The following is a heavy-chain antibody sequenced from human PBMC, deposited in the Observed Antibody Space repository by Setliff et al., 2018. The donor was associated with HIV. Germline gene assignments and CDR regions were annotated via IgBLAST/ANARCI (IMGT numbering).Heavy chain of an antibody. CDR2: INHSGGT. V-gene: IGHV4-34*01. CDR3: ARRSPGGGYYMDV. Sequence: SQTLSLTCAVYGRSFSGYYWNWIRQSPGKGLEWIGEINHSGGTNYNPSLKSRVTISLDTSKNQFSLNLSSVTAADTAVYYCARRSPGGGYYMDVWGKGTTVTVSS. D-gene: IGHD3-16*01. CDR1: GRSFSGYY. J-gene: IGHJ6*03.